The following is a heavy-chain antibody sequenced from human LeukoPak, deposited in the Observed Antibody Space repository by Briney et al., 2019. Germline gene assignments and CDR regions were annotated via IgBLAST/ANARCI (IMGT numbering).Heavy chain of an antibody. Sequence: SETLSLTCTVSGGSISSYYWSWIRQPPGKGLAWIGYIYYSGNTNYNPSLKSRVTISVDTSKNQFSLKLSSVTAADTAVYYCAKFTHLHGMDVWGKGTTVTVSS. CDR3: AKFTHLHGMDV. CDR1: GGSISSYY. CDR2: IYYSGNT. J-gene: IGHJ6*04. V-gene: IGHV4-59*01.